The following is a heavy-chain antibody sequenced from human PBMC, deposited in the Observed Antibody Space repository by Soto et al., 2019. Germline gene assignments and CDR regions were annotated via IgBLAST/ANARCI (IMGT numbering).Heavy chain of an antibody. CDR3: AGEGGDCSSWYGGF. V-gene: IGHV4-34*01. CDR1: GGSFSGYY. Sequence: SETLSLTCAVYGGSFSGYYWSWIRQPPGKGLEWIGEINHSGSTNYNPSLKSRVTISVGTSKNQFSLKLSSVTAADTAVYYCAGEGGDCSSWYGGFWGQGTPVNVS. D-gene: IGHD6-13*01. J-gene: IGHJ6*01. CDR2: INHSGST.